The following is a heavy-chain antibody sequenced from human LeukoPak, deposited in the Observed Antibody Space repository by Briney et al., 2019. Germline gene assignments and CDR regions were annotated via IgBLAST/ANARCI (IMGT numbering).Heavy chain of an antibody. Sequence: GGSLRLSCAAPGFTFSSYSMNWVRQAPGKGLEWVSSISSSSSYIYYADSVKGRFTISRDNAKNSLYLQMNSLRAEDTAVYYCASEKHYYDSSVGGYWGQGTLVTVSS. V-gene: IGHV3-21*01. J-gene: IGHJ4*02. CDR2: ISSSSSYI. D-gene: IGHD3-22*01. CDR3: ASEKHYYDSSVGGY. CDR1: GFTFSSYS.